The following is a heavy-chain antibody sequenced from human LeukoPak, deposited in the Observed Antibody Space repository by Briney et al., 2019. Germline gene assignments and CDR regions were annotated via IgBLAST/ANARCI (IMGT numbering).Heavy chain of an antibody. J-gene: IGHJ4*02. Sequence: SQTLSLTCDISGDSVSSNNGAWSWIRQSPSRGLEWLGRTYYRSKWYNDYAGSLNGRITISPDTSKNQFSLHLNSVTPEDTAVYYCARDLGNTGWYTFDYWGQGILVTVSS. CDR1: GDSVSSNNGA. D-gene: IGHD6-19*01. CDR3: ARDLGNTGWYTFDY. V-gene: IGHV6-1*01. CDR2: TYYRSKWYN.